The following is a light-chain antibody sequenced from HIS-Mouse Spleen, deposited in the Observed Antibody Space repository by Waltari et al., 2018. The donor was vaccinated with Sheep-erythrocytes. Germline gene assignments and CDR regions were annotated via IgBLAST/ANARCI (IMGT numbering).Light chain of an antibody. CDR3: CSYAGSYNHV. Sequence: QSALTQPRSVSGSPGQSVTISCTGTSSDVGGYTYVSWYQPHPGKAPKLMIYDVSQRPSGVPDRFSGSKSGNTASLTISGLQAEDEADYYCCSYAGSYNHVFATGTKVTVL. CDR2: DVS. CDR1: SSDVGGYTY. V-gene: IGLV2-11*01. J-gene: IGLJ1*01.